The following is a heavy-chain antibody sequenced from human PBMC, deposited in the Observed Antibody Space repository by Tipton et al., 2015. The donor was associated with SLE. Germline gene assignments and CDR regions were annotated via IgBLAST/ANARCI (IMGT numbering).Heavy chain of an antibody. Sequence: SCAASGFTFSSYEINWVRQATGQGLEWMGWMNPNSGNTGYAQKFQGRVTMTRNTSISTAYMELSSLRSEDTAVYYCARGVGIAAAGPVDVWGKGTTVTVSS. CDR3: ARGVGIAAAGPVDV. CDR2: MNPNSGNT. V-gene: IGHV1-8*01. D-gene: IGHD6-13*01. CDR1: GFTFSSYE. J-gene: IGHJ6*04.